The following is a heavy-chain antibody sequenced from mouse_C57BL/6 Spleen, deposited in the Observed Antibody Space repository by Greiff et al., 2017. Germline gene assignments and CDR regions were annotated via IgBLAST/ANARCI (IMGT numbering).Heavy chain of an antibody. CDR1: GYTFTSYW. V-gene: IGHV1-52*01. Sequence: VQLQQPGAELVRPGSSVKLSCKASGYTFTSYWMHWVKQRPIQGLEWIGNIDPSDSETHYNQKFKDKATLTVDKSSSTSYMQLRSLTSEDSAVYYCARDYYISFYSMDYWGQGTSVTVSS. CDR2: IDPSDSET. D-gene: IGHD1-1*01. CDR3: ARDYYISFYSMDY. J-gene: IGHJ4*01.